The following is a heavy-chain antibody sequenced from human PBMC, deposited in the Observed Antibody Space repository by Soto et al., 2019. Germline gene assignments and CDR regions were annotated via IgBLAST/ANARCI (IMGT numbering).Heavy chain of an antibody. CDR1: GGSISVGGYY. D-gene: IGHD4-4*01. CDR3: ARESNRDYHYGMDV. Sequence: SEALSLTCTVSGGSISVGGYYWSWIRQHPGKGLEWIGYIYYSGSTYYNPSVKSRVTISVDTSKNQFSLNLSSVTAADTAVYYCARESNRDYHYGMDVWGPGTTVTVSS. J-gene: IGHJ6*02. CDR2: IYYSGST. V-gene: IGHV4-31*03.